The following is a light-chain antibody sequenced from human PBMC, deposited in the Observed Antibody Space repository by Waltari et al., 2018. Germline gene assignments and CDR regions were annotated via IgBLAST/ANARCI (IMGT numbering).Light chain of an antibody. CDR1: SSDVGDYNY. J-gene: IGLJ2*01. V-gene: IGLV2-14*03. CDR3: SSYIGSSTLEL. CDR2: DVS. Sequence: QSALTQPASVSGSPGHSITISCTGTSSDVGDYNYVSWYQQHPCKAPKLMIYDVSNRPSGVSNRFSGSKSGNTASLTISGLQAEDEADYYCSSYIGSSTLELFGGGTSLTVL.